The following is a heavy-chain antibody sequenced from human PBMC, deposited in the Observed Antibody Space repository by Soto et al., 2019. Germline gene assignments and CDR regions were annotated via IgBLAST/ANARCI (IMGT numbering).Heavy chain of an antibody. V-gene: IGHV3-66*01. CDR3: ARDIFGGSYDFWH. Sequence: VGSLRLSCAVSGFTVNNIFMTWVRQAPGKGLEWVSVISSDGSTYYADSVKGRFTISRDNSKNTLFLEMRSLRAGDTAVYYCARDIFGGSYDFWHGGQGTLVTVS. D-gene: IGHD3-3*01. J-gene: IGHJ4*02. CDR1: GFTVNNIF. CDR2: ISSDGST.